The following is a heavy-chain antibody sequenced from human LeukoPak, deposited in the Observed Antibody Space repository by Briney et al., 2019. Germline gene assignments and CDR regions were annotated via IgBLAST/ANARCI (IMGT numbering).Heavy chain of an antibody. D-gene: IGHD4-23*01. CDR3: ARDQTVVTDDDWFGP. CDR1: GYTFTSYG. Sequence: ASVKVSCKASGYTFTSYGISWVRQAPGQGLEWMGWISAYNGNTNYAQKLQGRVTMTTDTSTSTAYMELRSLRSDDTAVYYCARDQTVVTDDDWFGPWGQGTLVTVSS. J-gene: IGHJ5*02. V-gene: IGHV1-18*01. CDR2: ISAYNGNT.